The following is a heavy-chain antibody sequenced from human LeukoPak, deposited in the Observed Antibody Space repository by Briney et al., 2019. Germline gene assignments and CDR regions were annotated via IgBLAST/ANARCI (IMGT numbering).Heavy chain of an antibody. D-gene: IGHD3-10*01. J-gene: IGHJ5*02. CDR2: INPNNGGT. Sequence: AASVRVSCKASGYRFTGNYMHWVRQAPGQGLEWMGWINPNNGGTLYAQKFEGRVTMTRDTSISTAYMELSRLRSDDTAVYYCARETPLLWFGELLSGFDPWGQGTLVTVSS. V-gene: IGHV1-2*02. CDR3: ARETPLLWFGELLSGFDP. CDR1: GYRFTGNY.